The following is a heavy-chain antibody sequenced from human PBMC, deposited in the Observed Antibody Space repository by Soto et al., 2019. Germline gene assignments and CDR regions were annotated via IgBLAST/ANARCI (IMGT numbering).Heavy chain of an antibody. V-gene: IGHV1-2*04. CDR3: ARDSSHGYSSSWSPTYYYGMDV. CDR1: GYTCTGYY. J-gene: IGHJ6*02. D-gene: IGHD6-13*01. CDR2: INPNSGGT. Sequence: ASVKVSCKASGYTCTGYYMHWVRQAPGQGLEWMGWINPNSGGTNYAQKFQGWVTMTRDTSISTAYMELSRLRSDDTAVYYCARDSSHGYSSSWSPTYYYGMDVWGQGTTVTVSS.